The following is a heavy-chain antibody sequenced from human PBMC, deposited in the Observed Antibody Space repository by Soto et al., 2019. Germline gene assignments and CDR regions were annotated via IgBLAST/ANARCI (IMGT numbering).Heavy chain of an antibody. J-gene: IGHJ4*02. D-gene: IGHD1-26*01. V-gene: IGHV3-13*01. CDR3: ARDGVGATLFFGYFDY. Sequence: GGSLRLSCAASGFTFSSYDMHWVRQATGKGLEWVSAIGTAGDTYYPGSMKGRFTISRENAKNTLHLQMNILRVEDTAFYYCARDGVGATLFFGYFDYWGQGALVTVSS. CDR1: GFTFSSYD. CDR2: IGTAGDT.